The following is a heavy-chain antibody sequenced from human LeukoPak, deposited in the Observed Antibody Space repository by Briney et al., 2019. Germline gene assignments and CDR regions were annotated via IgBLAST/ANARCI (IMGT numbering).Heavy chain of an antibody. CDR2: IYHSGST. V-gene: IGHV4-38-2*02. CDR3: ARDGPASDYGDYVRVTREYYFDY. J-gene: IGHJ4*02. CDR1: GYSISSGYY. Sequence: PSETLSLTCTVSGYSISSGYYWGWIRQPPGKGLEWIGSIYHSGSTYYNPSLKSRVTISVDTSKNQFSLKLSSVTAADTAVYYCARDGPASDYGDYVRVTREYYFDYWGQGTLVTVSS. D-gene: IGHD4-17*01.